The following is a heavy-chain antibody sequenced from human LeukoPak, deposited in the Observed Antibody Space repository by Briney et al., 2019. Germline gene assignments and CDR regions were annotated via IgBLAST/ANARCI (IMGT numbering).Heavy chain of an antibody. Sequence: GGSLRLSCAASGFTFSSHSMNWVRQAPGKGLEWVSYISSSGSTIYYADSVKGRFTISRDNSKNTLYLQMNSLRAEDTAVYYCATGGRGCSSTSCLPWGRYWGQGTLVTVSS. D-gene: IGHD2-2*01. CDR2: ISSSGSTI. J-gene: IGHJ4*02. V-gene: IGHV3-48*01. CDR1: GFTFSSHS. CDR3: ATGGRGCSSTSCLPWGRY.